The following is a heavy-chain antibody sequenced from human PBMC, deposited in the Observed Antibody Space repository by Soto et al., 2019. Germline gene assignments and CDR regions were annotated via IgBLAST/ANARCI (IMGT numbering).Heavy chain of an antibody. J-gene: IGHJ4*02. V-gene: IGHV3-30-3*01. CDR2: ISYDGSNK. CDR3: ARGAGIVVAGTSFDY. D-gene: IGHD6-19*01. Sequence: QVQLVESGGGVVQPGRSLRLSCAASGFTFSSYSMHWVLQAPGKGLERVAAISYDGSNKYYPDSVKGRFTISRDNSKNTLYLQMNSLRAEDTAVYYCARGAGIVVAGTSFDYWGQGTLVTVSS. CDR1: GFTFSSYS.